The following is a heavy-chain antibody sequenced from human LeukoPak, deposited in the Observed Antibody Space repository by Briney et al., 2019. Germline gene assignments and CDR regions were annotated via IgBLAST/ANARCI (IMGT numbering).Heavy chain of an antibody. J-gene: IGHJ3*02. CDR1: GFTFSSYG. D-gene: IGHD5-12*01. CDR2: ISYDGSNK. V-gene: IGHV3-30*03. Sequence: GGSLRLSCAASGFTFSSYGMHWVRQAPGKGLEWVAVISYDGSNKYYADSVKGRFTISRDNSKNTLYLQMNSLRAEDTAVYYCAREFHSGYAWHDAFDIWGQGTMVTVSS. CDR3: AREFHSGYAWHDAFDI.